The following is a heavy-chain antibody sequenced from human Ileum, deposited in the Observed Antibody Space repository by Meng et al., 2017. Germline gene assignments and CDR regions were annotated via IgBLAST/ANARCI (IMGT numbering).Heavy chain of an antibody. CDR3: VGEVGPRDFDN. J-gene: IGHJ4*02. Sequence: QVHLVGSGGGLVQLGRSLGVSCAASGFTFSSHAMHWVRQAPGKGLEWVALISFDGNYKDYPDSVKGRFTISRDNSKNTLYLQMSSLRVEDTAVYYCVGEVGPRDFDNWGQGILVTVSS. V-gene: IGHV3-30*15. D-gene: IGHD1-26*01. CDR2: ISFDGNYK. CDR1: GFTFSSHA.